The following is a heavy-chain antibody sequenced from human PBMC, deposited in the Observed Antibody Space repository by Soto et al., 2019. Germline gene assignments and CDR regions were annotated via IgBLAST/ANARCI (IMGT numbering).Heavy chain of an antibody. CDR1: GGSISSNY. Sequence: ETLSLTGAVPGGSISSNYWTGIRQPPGKGLEWIGYVYNSGSTNYNPSLKSRVTISEDTSKSQFSLKVNSMTAADTAVYYCARYRREAVAGYTLDNWGQGILVTVS. J-gene: IGHJ4*02. D-gene: IGHD6-13*01. V-gene: IGHV4-59*01. CDR2: VYNSGST. CDR3: ARYRREAVAGYTLDN.